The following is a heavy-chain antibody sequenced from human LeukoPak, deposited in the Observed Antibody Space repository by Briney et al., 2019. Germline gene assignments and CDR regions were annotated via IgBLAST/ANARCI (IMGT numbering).Heavy chain of an antibody. CDR3: ARGSSWWVRISSH. CDR2: ISFDVNNK. D-gene: IGHD6-13*01. Sequence: GGSLRLSCAASGFTFTSYAMHWVRHAPGKGLEWLAIISFDVNNKYYADSVKGRFTISRDNSTLYLHMNNLTLEDTAVYYCARGSSWWVRISSHWGQGTLVTVSS. V-gene: IGHV3-30-3*01. CDR1: GFTFTSYA. J-gene: IGHJ4*02.